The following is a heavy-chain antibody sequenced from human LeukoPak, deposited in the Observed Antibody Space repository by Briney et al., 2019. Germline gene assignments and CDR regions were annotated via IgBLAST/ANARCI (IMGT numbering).Heavy chain of an antibody. J-gene: IGHJ4*02. CDR2: ISSSSSYI. CDR3: AKGPYGDYDEDYFDY. CDR1: GFTFSSYS. Sequence: PGGSLRLSCAASGFTFSSYSMNWVREAPGKGREWVSSISSSSSYIYYADSVKGRFTISRDNSKNTLYLQMNSLRAEDTAVYYCAKGPYGDYDEDYFDYWGQGTLVTVSS. V-gene: IGHV3-21*04. D-gene: IGHD4-17*01.